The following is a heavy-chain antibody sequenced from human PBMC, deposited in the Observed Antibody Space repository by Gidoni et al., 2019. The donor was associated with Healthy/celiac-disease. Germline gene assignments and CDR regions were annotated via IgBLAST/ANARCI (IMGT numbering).Heavy chain of an antibody. V-gene: IGHV4-34*01. CDR1: GGSFSGYY. D-gene: IGHD2-15*01. Sequence: QVQLQQWGAGLLKPSETLSLTCAVYGGSFSGYYWSWIRQHPGKGLEWIVEINHSGSTNYNPSLKSRVTISVDTSKNQFSLKLSSVTAADTAVYYCARVRGYCSGGRCYPRVFDYWGQGTLVTVSS. J-gene: IGHJ4*02. CDR3: ARVRGYCSGGRCYPRVFDY. CDR2: INHSGST.